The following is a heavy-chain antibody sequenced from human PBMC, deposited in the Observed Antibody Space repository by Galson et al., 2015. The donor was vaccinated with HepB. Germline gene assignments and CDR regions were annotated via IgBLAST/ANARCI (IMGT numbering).Heavy chain of an antibody. J-gene: IGHJ4*02. CDR2: INDRGGST. D-gene: IGHD2-15*01. CDR3: ASGGYCSGGSCSHY. CDR1: GFTFSGYA. Sequence: SLRLSCAASGFTFSGYAMSWVRQAPGKGLEWVSGINDRGGSTYYADSVKGRFTISRHNSKNTLYLQMNSLRAEDTAVYYCASGGYCSGGSCSHYWGQGTLVTVSS. V-gene: IGHV3-23*01.